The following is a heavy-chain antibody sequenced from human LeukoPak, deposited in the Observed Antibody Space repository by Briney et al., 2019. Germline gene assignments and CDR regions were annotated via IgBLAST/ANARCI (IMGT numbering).Heavy chain of an antibody. CDR2: IYSGGST. D-gene: IGHD6-19*01. J-gene: IGHJ4*02. Sequence: GGSLRLSCAASGFTVSSNYMSWVRQAPGKGLEWVSVIYSGGSTYYADSVKGRFTISRDNSKNTLYLQMNSLRAEDTAVYYCARVSIGWYSFDYWGQGTLVTVSS. CDR3: ARVSIGWYSFDY. V-gene: IGHV3-53*01. CDR1: GFTVSSNY.